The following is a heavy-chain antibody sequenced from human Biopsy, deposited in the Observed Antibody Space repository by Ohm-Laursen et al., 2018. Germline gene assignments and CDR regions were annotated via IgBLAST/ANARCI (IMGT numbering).Heavy chain of an antibody. CDR2: VYNGGIT. D-gene: IGHD3-3*01. CDR3: ARTPRDSFWSGSYKRGLWFDP. J-gene: IGHJ5*02. V-gene: IGHV4-59*08. Sequence: PSDTLSLTCSVSGGSIISYYWTWIRQPPGKGLEWIGHVYNGGITNYNPSLKSRVTISKDTSKNQFSLRLMYVTAADTAVYYCARTPRDSFWSGSYKRGLWFDPWGQGTLVIVSS. CDR1: GGSIISYY.